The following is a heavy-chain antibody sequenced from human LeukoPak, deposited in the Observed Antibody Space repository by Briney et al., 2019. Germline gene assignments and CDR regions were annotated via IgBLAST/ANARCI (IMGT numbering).Heavy chain of an antibody. J-gene: IGHJ4*02. CDR1: GGSISSSSYY. CDR2: IYYSGST. D-gene: IGHD4-17*01. CDR3: ARDDYGDYDPFDY. V-gene: IGHV4-39*07. Sequence: SETLSLTCTVSGGSISSSSYYWGWIRQPPGKGLEWIGSIYYSGSTYYNPSLKSRVTISVDTSKNQFSLKLSSVTAADTAVYYCARDDYGDYDPFDYWGQGTLVTVSS.